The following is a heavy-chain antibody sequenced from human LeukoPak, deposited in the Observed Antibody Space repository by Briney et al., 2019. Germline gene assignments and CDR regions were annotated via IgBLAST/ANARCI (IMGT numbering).Heavy chain of an antibody. J-gene: IGHJ6*02. CDR2: ISSSSSYI. CDR1: GFTFSSYS. CDR3: TTDKYSSSLNYYYYGMDV. D-gene: IGHD6-6*01. Sequence: GGSLRLSCAASGFTFSSYSMNWVRQAPGKGLEWVSSISSSSSYIYYADSVKGRFTISRDNAKNSLYLQMNSLRAEDAAVYYCTTDKYSSSLNYYYYGMDVWGQGTTVTVSS. V-gene: IGHV3-21*03.